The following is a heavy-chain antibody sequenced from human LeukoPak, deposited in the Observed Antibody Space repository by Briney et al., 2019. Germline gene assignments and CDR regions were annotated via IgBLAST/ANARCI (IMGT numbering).Heavy chain of an antibody. CDR1: GYNFATDG. CDR3: AKVAGDRMDY. Sequence: EASVNVSCKASGYNFATDGCCWVRQAPGHGREWMGWISATNGTTAYAQKFKGRVNLTTDTSTTTAYLELGTLRPDDTAVYYCAKVAGDRMDYWGQGPLVTVSS. D-gene: IGHD6-13*01. CDR2: ISATNGTT. V-gene: IGHV1-18*01. J-gene: IGHJ4*02.